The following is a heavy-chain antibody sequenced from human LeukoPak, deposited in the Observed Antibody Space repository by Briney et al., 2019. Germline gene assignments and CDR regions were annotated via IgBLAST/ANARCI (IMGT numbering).Heavy chain of an antibody. Sequence: GGSLRLSCAASGFTFSSYAMHWVRQAPGKGLEWVAVISYDGSNKYYADSVKGRFTISRDNSKNTLYLQMNSLRAEDTAVYYCARGGGVVGWYPFDYWGQGTLVTVSS. J-gene: IGHJ4*02. D-gene: IGHD6-19*01. CDR2: ISYDGSNK. CDR1: GFTFSSYA. CDR3: ARGGGVVGWYPFDY. V-gene: IGHV3-30-3*01.